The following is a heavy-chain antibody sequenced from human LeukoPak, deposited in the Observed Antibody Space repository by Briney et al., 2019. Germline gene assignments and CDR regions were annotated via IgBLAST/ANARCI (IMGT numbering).Heavy chain of an antibody. D-gene: IGHD2-2*01. CDR3: ARGGVDDCSSTSCYVPFDY. J-gene: IGHJ4*02. CDR2: IIPIFGTA. V-gene: IGHV1-69*05. CDR1: GGTFSSYA. Sequence: SVKVSCKASGGTFSSYAISWVRQAPGQGLGWMGGIIPIFGTANYAQKFQGRVTITTDESTSTAYMEMCSLRSEDTAVYYCARGGVDDCSSTSCYVPFDYWGQGTLVTVSS.